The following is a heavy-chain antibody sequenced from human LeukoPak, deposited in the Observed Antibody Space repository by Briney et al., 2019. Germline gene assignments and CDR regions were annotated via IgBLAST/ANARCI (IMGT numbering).Heavy chain of an antibody. V-gene: IGHV1-69*01. Sequence: SVKVSCKASGGTFSSYAISWVRQAPGQGLEWMGGIIPIFGTANYAQKFQGRVTITADESTSTAYMELSSLRSEDTAVYYCARAESDDYYDSTELDYWGQGILVTVSS. D-gene: IGHD3-22*01. CDR1: GGTFSSYA. J-gene: IGHJ4*02. CDR3: ARAESDDYYDSTELDY. CDR2: IIPIFGTA.